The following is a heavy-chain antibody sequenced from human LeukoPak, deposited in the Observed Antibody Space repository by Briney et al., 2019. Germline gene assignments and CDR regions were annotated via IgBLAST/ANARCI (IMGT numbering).Heavy chain of an antibody. J-gene: IGHJ6*03. CDR2: IYYRSKWYN. CDR3: ARGKRDNDRLEYYYYYYMDV. CDR1: GDSVSSNSAA. V-gene: IGHV6-1*01. D-gene: IGHD3-9*01. Sequence: SQTLSLTCAISGDSVSSNSAAWNWIRQSPSRGLEWLGRIYYRSKWYNDYAVSVKSRITINPDTSKNQFSLQLNSVTPEDTAVYYCARGKRDNDRLEYYYYYYMDVWGKGTTVTVSS.